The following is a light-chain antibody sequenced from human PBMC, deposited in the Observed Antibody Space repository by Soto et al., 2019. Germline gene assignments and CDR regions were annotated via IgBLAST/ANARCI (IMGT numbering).Light chain of an antibody. Sequence: QSALTQPRSVSGAPGQSVTISCTGTSSDVGGYNFVSWYQQHPGKAPKLMIYDVSKRPSGVPDRFSGSKSGNTASLTISVLQAEDEADYYCCSYAGSYTYVFGTATKLTVL. V-gene: IGLV2-11*01. J-gene: IGLJ1*01. CDR3: CSYAGSYTYV. CDR1: SSDVGGYNF. CDR2: DVS.